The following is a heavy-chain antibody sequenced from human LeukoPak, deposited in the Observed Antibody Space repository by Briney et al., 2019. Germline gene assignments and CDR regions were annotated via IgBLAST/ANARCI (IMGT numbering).Heavy chain of an antibody. CDR1: GGSISSYY. CDR2: IYTSGST. J-gene: IGHJ6*02. D-gene: IGHD6-19*01. CDR3: ARDALDVDSSGWSYYYGMDV. Sequence: SETLSLTCTVSGGSISSYYWSWIRQPAGKGLEWIGRIYTSGSTNYNPSLKSRVTMSVDTSKNQFSLKLSSVTAADTAVYYCARDALDVDSSGWSYYYGMDVWGQGTTVTVSS. V-gene: IGHV4-4*07.